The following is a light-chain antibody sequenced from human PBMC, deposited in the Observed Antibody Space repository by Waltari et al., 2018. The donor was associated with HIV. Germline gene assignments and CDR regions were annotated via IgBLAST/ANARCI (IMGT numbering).Light chain of an antibody. Sequence: FILTQPHSVSGSPGKTVNISCTRSSGSIASNYVQWFQQRPGSPPSNVNYQTNQRASGVADRFSGSIDRSSNSASLTISGLKTEDEADFFCQSYDTSNSHWVFGGGTKLTVL. CDR3: QSYDTSNSHWV. J-gene: IGLJ3*02. V-gene: IGLV6-57*01. CDR1: SGSIASNY. CDR2: QTN.